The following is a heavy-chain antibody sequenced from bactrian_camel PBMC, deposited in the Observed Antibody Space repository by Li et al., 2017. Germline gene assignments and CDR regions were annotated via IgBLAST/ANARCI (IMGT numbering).Heavy chain of an antibody. D-gene: IGHD5*01. Sequence: QVQLVESGGGSVRAGTSLTLTCVTSGYTDDGHCMGWFRQVPGKQREKVALIGSDRATHYSQSVKGRFTISKDSAKNTLFLQMSSLKPDDTAMYYCAVRYQGGFGYGDVWFREDDYNHWGQGTQVTVS. V-gene: IGHV3S55*01. CDR2: IGSDRAT. J-gene: IGHJ4*01. CDR3: AVRYQGGFGYGDVWFREDDYNH. CDR1: GYTDDGHC.